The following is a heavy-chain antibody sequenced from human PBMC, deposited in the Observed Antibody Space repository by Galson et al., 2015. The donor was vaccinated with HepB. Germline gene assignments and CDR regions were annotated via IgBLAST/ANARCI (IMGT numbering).Heavy chain of an antibody. CDR2: ITKNGDNT. CDR1: GFSFSDYG. CDR3: MKDGTATMTHLDY. V-gene: IGHV3-64D*06. Sequence: SLRLSCAASGFSFSDYGMHWVRQAPGKGLEYVSTITKNGDNTYYADSLKGRFTISRDNSKNTLYLQMSGLRVEDTALYYCMKDGTATMTHLDYWGQGTLVTVSS. J-gene: IGHJ4*02. D-gene: IGHD5-12*01.